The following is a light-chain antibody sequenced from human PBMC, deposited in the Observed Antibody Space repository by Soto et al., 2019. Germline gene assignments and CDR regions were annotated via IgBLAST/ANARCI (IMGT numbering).Light chain of an antibody. Sequence: DIQMTQSPSSLSASVGDRVTITCRASQDISVYLAWYQQRPGKAPKLLIYRSSILQNGVPSRFSGSGSGTEFTLTISSLQPDDFATYYCQQYYIYATFGQGTRVEI. J-gene: IGKJ1*01. CDR3: QQYYIYAT. CDR2: RSS. V-gene: IGKV1-5*03. CDR1: QDISVY.